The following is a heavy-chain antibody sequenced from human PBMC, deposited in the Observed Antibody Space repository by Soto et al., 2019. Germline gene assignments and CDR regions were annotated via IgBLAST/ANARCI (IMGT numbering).Heavy chain of an antibody. CDR1: GGTFSSYA. Sequence: AAVKVSCKASGGTFSSYAISWVRQAPGQGLEWMGGIIPIFGTANYAQKFQGRVTITADESTSTAYMELSSLRSEDTAVYYCARGGDSYTPAVYFDYWGQGTLVTVSS. J-gene: IGHJ4*02. V-gene: IGHV1-69*13. CDR3: ARGGDSYTPAVYFDY. D-gene: IGHD5-18*01. CDR2: IIPIFGTA.